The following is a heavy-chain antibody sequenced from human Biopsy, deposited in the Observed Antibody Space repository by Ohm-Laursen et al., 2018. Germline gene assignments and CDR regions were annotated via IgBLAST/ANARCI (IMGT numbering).Heavy chain of an antibody. CDR2: IWYDGSSE. D-gene: IGHD1-26*01. J-gene: IGHJ6*02. V-gene: IGHV3-33*01. Sequence: SLTLSCAASGFTFSVYAMHWVRQAPGKGLEWVAIIWYDGSSEYYADSVKGRFTISRDNSKNTVYLQMNSLRVEDTAVYYCARDPIVGSKADGMDVWGQGTTVTVSS. CDR3: ARDPIVGSKADGMDV. CDR1: GFTFSVYA.